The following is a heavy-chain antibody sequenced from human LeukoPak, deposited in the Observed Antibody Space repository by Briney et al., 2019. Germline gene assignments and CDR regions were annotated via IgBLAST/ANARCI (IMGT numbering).Heavy chain of an antibody. CDR2: IIPIFGTA. Sequence: ASVTVSCTASGGTFSSYAISWVRQAPGQGLEWMGGIIPIFGTANYAQKFQGRVTITADESTSTAYMEPSSLRSEDTAVYYCARGTLGISGDWWYFDYWGQGTLVTVSS. D-gene: IGHD7-27*01. V-gene: IGHV1-69*01. CDR3: ARGTLGISGDWWYFDY. CDR1: GGTFSSYA. J-gene: IGHJ4*02.